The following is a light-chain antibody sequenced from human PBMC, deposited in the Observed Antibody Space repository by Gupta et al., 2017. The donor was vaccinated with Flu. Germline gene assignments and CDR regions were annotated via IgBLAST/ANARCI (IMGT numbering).Light chain of an antibody. Sequence: PSFLSASFGDRVTITCRASQGIYSYLAWYQQKPGKAPKLLIYAASTVQSGVPSRFSGSGSGTEFTLTISSLQPEDFATYYCQHRNSSPVTFGQGTKLDIK. CDR1: QGIYSY. CDR3: QHRNSSPVT. J-gene: IGKJ2*01. CDR2: AAS. V-gene: IGKV1-9*01.